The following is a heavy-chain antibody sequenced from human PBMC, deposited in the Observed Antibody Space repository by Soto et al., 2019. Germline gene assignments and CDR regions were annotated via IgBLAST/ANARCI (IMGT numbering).Heavy chain of an antibody. Sequence: ASVKVSCKASGYTFTSYGISWVRQAPGQGLEWMGWISAYNGNTNYAQKLQGRVTMTTDTSTSTAYMELRSLRSDDTAVYYCARVNIWFGELFGVDYWGQGTLVTVSS. CDR1: GYTFTSYG. CDR2: ISAYNGNT. V-gene: IGHV1-18*01. D-gene: IGHD3-10*01. J-gene: IGHJ4*02. CDR3: ARVNIWFGELFGVDY.